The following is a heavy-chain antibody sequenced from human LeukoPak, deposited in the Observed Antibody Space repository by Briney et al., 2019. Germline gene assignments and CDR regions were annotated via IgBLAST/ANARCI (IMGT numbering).Heavy chain of an antibody. CDR2: ISAYNGNT. CDR1: GYTFTSYG. Sequence: ASVKVSCKGSGYTFTSYGISWVRQAPGQGLEWMGWISAYNGNTNYAQKLQGRVTMTTDTSTSTAYMELRSLRSDDTAVYYCARDTRLYVVPAADDYYYMDVWGKGTTVTVSS. V-gene: IGHV1-18*01. CDR3: ARDTRLYVVPAADDYYYMDV. J-gene: IGHJ6*03. D-gene: IGHD2-2*01.